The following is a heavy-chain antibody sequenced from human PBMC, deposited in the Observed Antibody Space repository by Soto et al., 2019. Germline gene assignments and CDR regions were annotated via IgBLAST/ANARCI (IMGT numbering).Heavy chain of an antibody. J-gene: IGHJ4*02. Sequence: GGSLRLSCAASGFTFNTYTMHWVRQAPGKGLEWLTYISNSGSTIYYADSVRGRFIISRDNAKNSLYLQMNSLRAEDTAVYYCASSFDSSGFSDYWGQGTLVTRLL. D-gene: IGHD3-22*01. V-gene: IGHV3-48*04. CDR1: GFTFNTYT. CDR2: ISNSGSTI. CDR3: ASSFDSSGFSDY.